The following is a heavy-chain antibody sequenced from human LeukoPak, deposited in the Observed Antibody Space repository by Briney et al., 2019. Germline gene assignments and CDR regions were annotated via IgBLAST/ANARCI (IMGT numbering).Heavy chain of an antibody. CDR3: GRGEAVGGTRVDY. V-gene: IGHV3-11*06. D-gene: IGHD6-19*01. CDR1: GFTFGDYY. J-gene: IGHJ4*02. CDR2: ISSNSNYR. Sequence: GGSLRLSCAASGFTFGDYYMSWIRQAPGKGLEWISYISSNSNYRYYTDSVKGRFTISRDNAKNSLYLQMNSLRAEDTAVYYCGRGEAVGGTRVDYWGQGNLGTVSS.